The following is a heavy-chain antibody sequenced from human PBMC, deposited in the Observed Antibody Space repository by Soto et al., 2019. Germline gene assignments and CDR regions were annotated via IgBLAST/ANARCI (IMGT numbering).Heavy chain of an antibody. D-gene: IGHD3-10*02. Sequence: PGGSLRLSCAASGFTFINYAMSWVRQAPGKGLEWVSGIINSGGDTNYADSVKGRFTISRDNSKNTVYLQMNSLRAEDTAVYYCAKVFWVDSGNYFDYWGQGTLVTVSS. CDR1: GFTFINYA. CDR2: IINSGGDT. J-gene: IGHJ4*02. V-gene: IGHV3-23*01. CDR3: AKVFWVDSGNYFDY.